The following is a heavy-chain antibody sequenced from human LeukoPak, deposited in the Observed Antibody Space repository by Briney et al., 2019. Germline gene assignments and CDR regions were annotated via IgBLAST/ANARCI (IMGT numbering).Heavy chain of an antibody. CDR1: GYTFTGYY. Sequence: VSVKVSCKASGYTFTGYYMHWVRQAPGQGLEWMGWINANSGNTGYAQKFQGRVTMTRNTSISTAYMELSSLRSEDTAVYYCARGYMLDAFDIWGQGTMVTVSS. V-gene: IGHV1-8*02. CDR3: ARGYMLDAFDI. D-gene: IGHD3-10*02. CDR2: INANSGNT. J-gene: IGHJ3*02.